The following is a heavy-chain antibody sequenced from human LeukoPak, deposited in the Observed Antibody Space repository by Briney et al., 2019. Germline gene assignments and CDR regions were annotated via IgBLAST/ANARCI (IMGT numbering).Heavy chain of an antibody. CDR2: ISYDGSNK. J-gene: IGHJ4*02. D-gene: IGHD1-26*01. CDR3: AKTIEWELLIDY. V-gene: IGHV3-30*18. CDR1: GFTFSSYS. Sequence: PGGSLRLSCAASGFTFSSYSMNWVRQAPGKGLEWVAVISYDGSNKYYADSVKGRFTISRDNSKNTLYLQMNSLRAEDTAVYYCAKTIEWELLIDYWGQGTLVTVSS.